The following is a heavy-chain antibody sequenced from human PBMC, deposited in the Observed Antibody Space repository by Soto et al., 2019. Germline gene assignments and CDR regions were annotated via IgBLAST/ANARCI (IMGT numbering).Heavy chain of an antibody. CDR1: GGSFSGYY. CDR3: ARTAVRGWFDY. CDR2: INHSGST. D-gene: IGHD3-10*01. J-gene: IGHJ5*01. V-gene: IGHV4-34*01. Sequence: SETLSLTCAVYGGSFSGYYWSWIRQPPGKGLEWIGEINHSGSTNYNPSLKSRVTISVDTSKNQFSLKLSSVTAADTAVYYCARTAVRGWFDYWGQGTLVTVSS.